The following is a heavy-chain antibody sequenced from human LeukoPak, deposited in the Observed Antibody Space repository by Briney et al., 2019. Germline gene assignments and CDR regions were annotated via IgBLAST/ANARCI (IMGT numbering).Heavy chain of an antibody. CDR1: GYSFSNDW. CDR2: IYPGDSDT. V-gene: IGHV5-51*01. CDR3: ARRGCNGGSCYAY. J-gene: IGHJ4*02. D-gene: IGHD2-15*01. Sequence: GESLKISCKGSGYSFSNDWIGWVRQMPGKGLEWMGIIYPGDSDTRYSPSFQGQVTISADKSISTAYLQWSSLGASDIAMYYCARRGCNGGSCYAYWGQGTLVTVSS.